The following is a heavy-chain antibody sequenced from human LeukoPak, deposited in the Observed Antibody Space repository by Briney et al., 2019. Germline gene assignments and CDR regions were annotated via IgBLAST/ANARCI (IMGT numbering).Heavy chain of an antibody. CDR3: ARDNSLDY. Sequence: PLETLSLTCTVSGGSISSYYWSWIRQPPGKGLEWIGYIYYSGSTNYNPSLKSRVTISVDTSKNQFSLKLSSVTAADTAVYYCARDNSLDYWGQGTLVTVSS. CDR1: GGSISSYY. V-gene: IGHV4-59*01. D-gene: IGHD2-21*01. J-gene: IGHJ4*02. CDR2: IYYSGST.